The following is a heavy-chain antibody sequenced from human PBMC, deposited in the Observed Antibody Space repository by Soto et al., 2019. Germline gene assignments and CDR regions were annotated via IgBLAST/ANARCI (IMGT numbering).Heavy chain of an antibody. CDR3: ARTYCTNGVCYRGLDY. J-gene: IGHJ4*02. V-gene: IGHV4-59*01. CDR1: GGSISSYY. CDR2: IYYSGST. Sequence: QVQLQESGPGLVKPSETLSLTCTVSGGSISSYYWSWIRQPPGKGLEWIGYIYYSGSTNYNPSLQSRVTISVDTSKNQFSLKLSSVTAADTAVYYCARTYCTNGVCYRGLDYWGQGTLVTVSS. D-gene: IGHD2-8*01.